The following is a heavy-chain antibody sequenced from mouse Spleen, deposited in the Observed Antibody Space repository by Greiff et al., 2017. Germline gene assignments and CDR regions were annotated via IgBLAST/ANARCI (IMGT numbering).Heavy chain of an antibody. CDR3: ARVSNYNGFYAMDY. D-gene: IGHD2-5*01. J-gene: IGHJ4*01. V-gene: IGHV5-4*01. Sequence: EVQLVESGGGLVKPGGSLKLSCAASGFTFSSYAMSWVRQTPEKRLEWVATISDGGSYTYYPDNVKGRFTISRDNAKNNLYLQMSHLKSEDTAMYYCARVSNYNGFYAMDYWGQGTSVTVSS. CDR2: ISDGGSYT. CDR1: GFTFSSYA.